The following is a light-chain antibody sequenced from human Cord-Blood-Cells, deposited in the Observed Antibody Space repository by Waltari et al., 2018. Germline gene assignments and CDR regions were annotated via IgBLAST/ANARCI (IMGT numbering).Light chain of an antibody. CDR3: SSYTSSSTRV. CDR2: DVI. J-gene: IGLJ3*02. CDR1: SRDVGGYNY. Sequence: QSALTQPASVSGSPGQSITISCTGTSRDVGGYNYVSWYQQHPGKAPKLMIYDVIHRPSGVSNRFSGSKSGNTASLTISGLQAEDEADYYCSSYTSSSTRVFGGGTKLTVL. V-gene: IGLV2-14*03.